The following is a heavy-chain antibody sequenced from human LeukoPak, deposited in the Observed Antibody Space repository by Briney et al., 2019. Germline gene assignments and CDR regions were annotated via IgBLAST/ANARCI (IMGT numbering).Heavy chain of an antibody. CDR1: GYSISSGYY. CDR2: IYHSGST. CDR3: ARGAYKPPAWQNWFDP. V-gene: IGHV4-38-2*02. J-gene: IGHJ5*02. D-gene: IGHD5-24*01. Sequence: PSETLSLTCTVSGYSISSGYYWGWIRQPPGKGLEWIGSIYHSGSTYYNPSLKSRVTISVDTSKNQFSLKLSSVTAADTAVYYCARGAYKPPAWQNWFDPWGQGTLVTVSS.